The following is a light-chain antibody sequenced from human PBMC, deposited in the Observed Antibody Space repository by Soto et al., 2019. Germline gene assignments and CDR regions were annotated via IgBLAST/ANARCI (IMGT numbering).Light chain of an antibody. CDR2: DAS. Sequence: DIQMTQSPSSLSASVGDRVTITCQASQDISNHLNWYQQKPGKPPQLLIYDASNVNTGVPSTFRASGSETDFPFIISTLLPEDIATYYCQQYDNLPPITFGQGTRLEIK. CDR3: QQYDNLPPIT. V-gene: IGKV1-33*01. J-gene: IGKJ5*01. CDR1: QDISNH.